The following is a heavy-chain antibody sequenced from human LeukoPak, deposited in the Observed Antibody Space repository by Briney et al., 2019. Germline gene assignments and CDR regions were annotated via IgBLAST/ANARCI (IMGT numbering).Heavy chain of an antibody. Sequence: PGGSLRLSCVASGFTFSDHYMDWVRQAPGKGLEWASGISGTGGNTYYADSVKGRFTISRDNSMNTLYLQMNSLRAEDTAVYYCAKGNTIFGVVIPLDYWGQGTLVTVSS. CDR1: GFTFSDHY. D-gene: IGHD3-3*01. CDR2: ISGTGGNT. CDR3: AKGNTIFGVVIPLDY. J-gene: IGHJ4*02. V-gene: IGHV3-23*01.